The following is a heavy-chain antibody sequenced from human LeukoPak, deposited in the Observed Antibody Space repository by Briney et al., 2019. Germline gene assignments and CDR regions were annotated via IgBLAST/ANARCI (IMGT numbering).Heavy chain of an antibody. J-gene: IGHJ6*02. D-gene: IGHD3-9*01. V-gene: IGHV3-21*01. CDR3: ARASTGYYPRGNWDYGMDV. Sequence: GGSLRLSCAASGFTFSSYSMNWVRQAPGKGLEWVSSISSSSSYIYYADSVKGRFTISRDNAKNSLYLQMNSLRAEDTAVYYCARASTGYYPRGNWDYGMDVWGQGTTVTVSS. CDR1: GFTFSSYS. CDR2: ISSSSSYI.